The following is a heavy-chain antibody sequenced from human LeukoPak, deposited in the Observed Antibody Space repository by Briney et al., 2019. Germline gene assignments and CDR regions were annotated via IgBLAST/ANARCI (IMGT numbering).Heavy chain of an antibody. CDR2: ISDSGGTT. CDR1: GFTFSTYA. CDR3: AKDRHDSGYDGGCIFDY. V-gene: IGHV3-23*01. J-gene: IGHJ4*02. Sequence: GGSLTLTCAASGFTFSTYAMSWVRQAPGKGLEWVSAISDSGGTTYYADSVKGRFTISRDNSKNTLYLQMNSLRAEDTAVYYCAKDRHDSGYDGGCIFDYWGQGTLVTVSS. D-gene: IGHD5-12*01.